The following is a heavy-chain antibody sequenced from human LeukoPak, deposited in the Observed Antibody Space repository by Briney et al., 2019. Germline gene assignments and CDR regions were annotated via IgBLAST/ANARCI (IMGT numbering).Heavy chain of an antibody. J-gene: IGHJ4*02. CDR2: IYHSGST. D-gene: IGHD5-12*01. CDR3: ARDRTASGYDPNPFDY. Sequence: SETLSLTCTVSGYSISSGYYWGWIRQPPGKGLEWIGSIYHSGSTYYNPSLKSRVTISVDTSKNQFSLKLSSVTAADTAMYYCARDRTASGYDPNPFDYWGQGTLVTVSS. V-gene: IGHV4-38-2*02. CDR1: GYSISSGYY.